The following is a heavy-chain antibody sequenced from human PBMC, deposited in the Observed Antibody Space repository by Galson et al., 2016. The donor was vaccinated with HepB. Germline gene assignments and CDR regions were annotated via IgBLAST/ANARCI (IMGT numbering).Heavy chain of an antibody. V-gene: IGHV3-21*01. CDR2: ITGRSTNI. J-gene: IGHJ5*02. D-gene: IGHD3-16*01. Sequence: SLRLSCAASGFLFSSYTMSWVRQAPGQGLEWVSSITGRSTNIHYRHSVKGRFTISRDNAKNSTYLQMNSLKVEDTAVYYFSRTRFQGPFDPWGQGTPVTVSS. CDR1: GFLFSSYT. CDR3: SRTRFQGPFDP.